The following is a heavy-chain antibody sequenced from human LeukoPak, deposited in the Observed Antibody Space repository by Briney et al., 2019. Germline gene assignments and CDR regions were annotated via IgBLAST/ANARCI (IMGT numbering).Heavy chain of an antibody. CDR3: ARTRGATLNFDY. D-gene: IGHD2-15*01. J-gene: IGHJ4*02. CDR1: GYSFTSYW. V-gene: IGHV5-51*01. CDR2: IYPGDSDS. Sequence: GESLKISCKGSGYSFTSYWIGWVRQMPGKGLEWMGIIYPGDSDSRYSPSFQGQVTMSADKSIGTAYLQWRSLKASDTAMYYCARTRGATLNFDYWGQGTLVTVSS.